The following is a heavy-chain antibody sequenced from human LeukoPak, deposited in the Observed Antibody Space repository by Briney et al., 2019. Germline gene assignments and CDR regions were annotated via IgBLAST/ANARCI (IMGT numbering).Heavy chain of an antibody. D-gene: IGHD6-6*01. Sequence: GGSLRLSCAASGFTFSNDDIHWVRQAPGRGLEWVSTIRTAGDTYYSGSVKGRFTSSRENAKNSLHLQMNSLRAGDTAVYYCARSSSSSRRGSYYYNGMDVWGQGTTVTVSS. CDR1: GFTFSNDD. CDR3: ARSSSSSRRGSYYYNGMDV. CDR2: IRTAGDT. V-gene: IGHV3-13*01. J-gene: IGHJ6*02.